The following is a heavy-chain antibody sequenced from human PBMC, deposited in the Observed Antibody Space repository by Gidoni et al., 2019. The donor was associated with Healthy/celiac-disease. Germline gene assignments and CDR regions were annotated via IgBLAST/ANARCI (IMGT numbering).Heavy chain of an antibody. D-gene: IGHD3-22*01. V-gene: IGHV3-30-3*01. Sequence: QVQLVESGGGVVQPGRSLRLSCAASVFTFSSYAMHWVRQAPGKGLAWVAVISYDGSNKYYADSVKGRFTISRDNSKNTLYLQMNSLRAEDTAVYYCARDSSEYYDSSGYWGYFDYWGQGTLVTVSS. J-gene: IGHJ4*02. CDR2: ISYDGSNK. CDR1: VFTFSSYA. CDR3: ARDSSEYYDSSGYWGYFDY.